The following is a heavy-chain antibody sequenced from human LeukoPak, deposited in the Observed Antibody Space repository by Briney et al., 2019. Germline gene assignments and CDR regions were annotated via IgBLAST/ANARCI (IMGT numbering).Heavy chain of an antibody. CDR3: ARIIVATITGGRYFDY. D-gene: IGHD5-12*01. Sequence: SQTLSLTCAVSGGSISSGSYSWSWIRQPPGKGLEWIGYFFYTGSTYYNPSLKSRVTISVDTSKNQFSLKLGSVTAADTAVYYCARIIVATITGGRYFDYWGQGTLVTVSS. CDR2: FFYTGST. V-gene: IGHV4-30-4*07. J-gene: IGHJ4*02. CDR1: GGSISSGSYS.